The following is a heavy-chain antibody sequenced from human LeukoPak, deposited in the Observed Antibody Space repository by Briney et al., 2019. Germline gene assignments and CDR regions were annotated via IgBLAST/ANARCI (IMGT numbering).Heavy chain of an antibody. D-gene: IGHD3-10*01. V-gene: IGHV3-66*02. Sequence: GGSLRLSCAASGFTVSSNYMSSVRQAPGKGLEWGSVIYSGGRTYYADSVKGRFTISRDNSKNTLCLQMNSLRAEDTAVYYCARDRNYYGSGSYQSPHYYYYGMDVWGQGTTVTVSS. CDR2: IYSGGRT. J-gene: IGHJ6*02. CDR3: ARDRNYYGSGSYQSPHYYYYGMDV. CDR1: GFTVSSNY.